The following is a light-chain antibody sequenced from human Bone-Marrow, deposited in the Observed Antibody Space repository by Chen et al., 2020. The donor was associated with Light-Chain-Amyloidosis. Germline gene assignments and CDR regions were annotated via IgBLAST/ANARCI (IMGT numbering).Light chain of an antibody. Sequence: EIVLTQSPATVSLSPGDKATLSCRASQSVTSYLAWYQQRPGQAPRLLIYDASKRANGIPARFSGSGFGTDFTLTISSLEPEDFAVYYCQQRYNWPPVTFGGGTKVEI. V-gene: IGKV3-11*01. J-gene: IGKJ4*01. CDR3: QQRYNWPPVT. CDR2: DAS. CDR1: QSVTSY.